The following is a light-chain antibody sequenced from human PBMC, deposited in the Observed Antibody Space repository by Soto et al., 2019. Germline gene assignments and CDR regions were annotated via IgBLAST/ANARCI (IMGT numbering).Light chain of an antibody. CDR2: DVS. CDR1: SSDVGGYNY. CDR3: SSYTRTSTVI. Sequence: QSALTQPASVSGSPGQSITMSCTGTSSDVGGYNYVSWYQQHPGKAPKLMIYDVSNRPSGVSNRFSGSKSGNTASLTISGLQAEDEADYYCSSYTRTSTVIFGGCTQLTVL. V-gene: IGLV2-14*01. J-gene: IGLJ7*01.